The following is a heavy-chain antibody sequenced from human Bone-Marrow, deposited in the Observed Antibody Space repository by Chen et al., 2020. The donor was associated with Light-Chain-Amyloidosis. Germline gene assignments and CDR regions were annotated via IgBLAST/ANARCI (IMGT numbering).Heavy chain of an antibody. CDR3: VREVGGRVDY. J-gene: IGHJ4*02. V-gene: IGHV4-38-2*02. CDR2: FNYNENN. Sequence: QVQLQESGPGLVKPSETLSLPCTVSGYSISSGYYWGWIRQSPGKGLEWIGNFNYNENNYYNPSLKSRAIISVDTSKNQFSLNLTSVTAADTAVYFCVREVGGRVDYWGQGTLVAVSS. CDR1: GYSISSGYY.